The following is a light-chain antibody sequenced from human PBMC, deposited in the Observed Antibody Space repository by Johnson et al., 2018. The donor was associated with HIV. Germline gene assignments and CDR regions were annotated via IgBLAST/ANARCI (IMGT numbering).Light chain of an antibody. Sequence: QSVLTQPPSVSAAPGQKVTISCSGSTSNIGNNYVSWYQQFPGTAPKLLIYDNNKRPSGIPDRFSGSKSGTSATLGITGLQTGDEADYYCGTWDSSRRANVFGTGTKVTVL. V-gene: IGLV1-51*01. J-gene: IGLJ1*01. CDR2: DNN. CDR1: TSNIGNNY. CDR3: GTWDSSRRANV.